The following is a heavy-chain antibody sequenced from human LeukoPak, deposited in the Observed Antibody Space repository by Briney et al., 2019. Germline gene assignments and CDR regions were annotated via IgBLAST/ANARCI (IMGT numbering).Heavy chain of an antibody. D-gene: IGHD4-23*01. Sequence: GGSLRLSCAASGFRFSGYWMHWVRQAPGKGLVWVSLINTDGGRTAYADSVKGRFTISRDNAKNTLYLQMNSLRAEDTAVYYCAGDFSQSRNSDYWGQGTLVTVSS. J-gene: IGHJ4*02. CDR2: INTDGGRT. V-gene: IGHV3-74*01. CDR1: GFRFSGYW. CDR3: AGDFSQSRNSDY.